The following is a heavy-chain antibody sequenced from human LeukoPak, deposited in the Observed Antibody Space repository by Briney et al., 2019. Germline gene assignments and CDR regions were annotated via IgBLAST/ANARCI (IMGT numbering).Heavy chain of an antibody. CDR1: GASVSSGSYY. J-gene: IGHJ2*01. CDR3: ARGSIPSSYWYFDL. Sequence: SETLSLTCTVSGASVSSGSYYWSWIRQPPGKGLEWIGYIYYSGSTNYNPSLKSRVTISVDTSKNQFSLRLSSVTAADTAVYYCARGSIPSSYWYFDLWGRGTLVTVSS. CDR2: IYYSGST. V-gene: IGHV4-61*01.